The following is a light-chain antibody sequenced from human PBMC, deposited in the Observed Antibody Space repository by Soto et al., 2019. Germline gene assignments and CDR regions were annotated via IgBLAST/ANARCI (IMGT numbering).Light chain of an antibody. J-gene: IGLJ1*01. CDR3: SSYSTTNILV. CDR1: STDVGGYEH. CDR2: DVN. Sequence: QSVLTQPPSASGSPGQSVTISCTGTSTDVGGYEHVSWYQQHPGRAPKLILYDVNNRPSGVSNHFSGSKSGNTASLVISELQANDEADYYCSSYSTTNILVFGSGTKVTVL. V-gene: IGLV2-14*03.